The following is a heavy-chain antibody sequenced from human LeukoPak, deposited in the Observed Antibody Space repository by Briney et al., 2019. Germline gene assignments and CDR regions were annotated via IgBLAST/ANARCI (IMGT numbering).Heavy chain of an antibody. CDR2: ISDRGSRT. CDR1: GITLSNYG. V-gene: IGHV3-23*01. J-gene: IGHJ4*02. D-gene: IGHD3-22*01. Sequence: SEGSLRLSCAVSGITLSNYGMSWVRQAPGKGLEWVAGISDRGSRTNYADSVKGRFTISTDHPKNTLYLQMNSLRAEDTAVYFCAKRGVVIRVILVGFHKEAYYFDSWGQGALVTVSS. CDR3: AKRGVVIRVILVGFHKEAYYFDS.